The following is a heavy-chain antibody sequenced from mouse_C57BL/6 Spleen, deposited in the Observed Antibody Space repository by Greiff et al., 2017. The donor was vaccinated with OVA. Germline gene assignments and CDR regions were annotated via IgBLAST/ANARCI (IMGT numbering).Heavy chain of an antibody. Sequence: EVKLVESGGGLVKPGGSLKLSCAASGFTFSSYAMSWVRQTPEKRLEWVATISDGGSYTYYPDNVKGRFTISRDNAKNNLYLQMSHLKSEDTAMYYCARAITTVVASYYFDYWGQGTTLTVSS. CDR3: ARAITTVVASYYFDY. D-gene: IGHD1-1*01. CDR1: GFTFSSYA. CDR2: ISDGGSYT. J-gene: IGHJ2*01. V-gene: IGHV5-4*03.